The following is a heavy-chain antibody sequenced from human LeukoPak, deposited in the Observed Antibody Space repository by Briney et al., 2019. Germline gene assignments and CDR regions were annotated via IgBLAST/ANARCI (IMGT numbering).Heavy chain of an antibody. Sequence: SETLSLTCAVYGGSFSGYYWSWIRQPPGKGLEWIGEINHSGSTNYNPSLKSRVTISVDTSKNQFSLKLSSVTAADTAVYYCARGGLGYCNGGSCYATGYYYGMDVWGQGTTVTVSS. V-gene: IGHV4-34*01. J-gene: IGHJ6*02. D-gene: IGHD2-15*01. CDR2: INHSGST. CDR3: ARGGLGYCNGGSCYATGYYYGMDV. CDR1: GGSFSGYY.